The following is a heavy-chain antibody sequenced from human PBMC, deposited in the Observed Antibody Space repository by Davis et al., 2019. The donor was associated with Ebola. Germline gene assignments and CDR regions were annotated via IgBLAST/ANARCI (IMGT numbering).Heavy chain of an antibody. CDR2: IWYDDRNK. CDR1: GFPFSNYG. CDR3: ARHGYSGHDYRAYFYGMDV. V-gene: IGHV3-33*08. Sequence: GESLKISCATSGFPFSNYGMHWVRQTPGKGLEWVAVIWYDDRNKFHADSVKGRFTISRDNFKNTLYMEMNSLRAEDTAVYYCARHGYSGHDYRAYFYGMDVWGQGTTVTVSS. J-gene: IGHJ6*02. D-gene: IGHD5-12*01.